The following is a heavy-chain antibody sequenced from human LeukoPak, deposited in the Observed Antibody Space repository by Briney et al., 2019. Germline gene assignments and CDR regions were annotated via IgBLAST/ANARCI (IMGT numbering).Heavy chain of an antibody. D-gene: IGHD6-19*01. CDR1: GFTFSSYA. V-gene: IGHV3-23*01. J-gene: IGHJ4*02. CDR2: ISGSGGST. CDR3: AKRALYSSGPKYFDY. Sequence: GGSLRLSCAASGFTFSSYAMSWVRQAPGKGLEWVSAISGSGGSTYYADSVKGRFTISRDNSKNTLYLQMNSLRAEDTALYYCAKRALYSSGPKYFDYWGQGTLVTVSS.